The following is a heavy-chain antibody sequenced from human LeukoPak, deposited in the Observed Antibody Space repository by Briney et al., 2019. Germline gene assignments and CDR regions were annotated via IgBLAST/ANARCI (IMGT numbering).Heavy chain of an antibody. V-gene: IGHV4-4*09. CDR1: GGSISSYY. Sequence: SETLSLICTVSGGSISSYYWSWIRQPPGKGLEWIGYIYTSGSTNYNPSLKSRVTISVDTSKNQFSLKLSSVTAADTAVYYCARRMGNTLGDYYFDYWGQGTLVTVSS. D-gene: IGHD3-16*01. CDR2: IYTSGST. J-gene: IGHJ4*02. CDR3: ARRMGNTLGDYYFDY.